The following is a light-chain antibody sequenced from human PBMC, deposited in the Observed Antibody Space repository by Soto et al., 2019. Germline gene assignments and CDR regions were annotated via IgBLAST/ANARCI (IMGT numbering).Light chain of an antibody. CDR2: EGN. CDR3: SSYTSTSTPCV. J-gene: IGLJ7*01. Sequence: QSVLTQPASVSGSPGQSVTVSCTGTSGDVGTYNLVSWYQQHPGKAPKLIIYEGNERPSGVSNRFSGSKSGNTASLTISGLQAEDEADYYCSSYTSTSTPCVFGTGTQLTVL. CDR1: SGDVGTYNL. V-gene: IGLV2-14*02.